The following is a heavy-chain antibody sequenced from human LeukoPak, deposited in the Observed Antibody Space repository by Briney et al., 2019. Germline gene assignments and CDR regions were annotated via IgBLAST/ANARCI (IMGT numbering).Heavy chain of an antibody. V-gene: IGHV3-30*02. D-gene: IGHD2-2*02. J-gene: IGHJ4*02. CDR2: IRFDGSNK. CDR1: GFTFSSYG. CDR3: AKDSYTSPDY. Sequence: GGSLRLSCAASGFTFSSYGMHWVRQAPGKGLEWVAFIRFDGSNKYYADSVKGRFTVSRDNSKNTLYLQMNSLRAEDTAVYYCAKDSYTSPDYRGQGTLVTVSS.